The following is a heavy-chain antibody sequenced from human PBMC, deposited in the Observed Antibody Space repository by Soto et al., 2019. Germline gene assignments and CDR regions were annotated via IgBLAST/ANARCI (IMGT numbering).Heavy chain of an antibody. CDR3: AREHLDFWSGYSPLGFYGMDV. J-gene: IGHJ6*02. V-gene: IGHV3-7*03. D-gene: IGHD3-3*01. Sequence: HPGGSLRLSCAASGFTFSSYWMSWVRQAPGKGLEWVANIKQDGSEKYYVDSVKGRFTISRDNAKNSLYLQMNSLRAEDTAVYYCAREHLDFWSGYSPLGFYGMDVWGQGTTVTVSS. CDR1: GFTFSSYW. CDR2: IKQDGSEK.